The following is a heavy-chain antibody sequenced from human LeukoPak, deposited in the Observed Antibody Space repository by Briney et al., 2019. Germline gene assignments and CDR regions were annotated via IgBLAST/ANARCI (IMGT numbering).Heavy chain of an antibody. Sequence: GGSLRLSCAASGFTFSSYAMSWVRQAPGKGLVWVSRINSDGSSTSYADSVKGRFTISRDNARNTLYLQMNSLRAEDTAVYYCARPDILTGYYPDYWGQGTLVTVSS. CDR2: INSDGSST. CDR3: ARPDILTGYYPDY. D-gene: IGHD3-9*01. J-gene: IGHJ4*02. CDR1: GFTFSSYA. V-gene: IGHV3-74*01.